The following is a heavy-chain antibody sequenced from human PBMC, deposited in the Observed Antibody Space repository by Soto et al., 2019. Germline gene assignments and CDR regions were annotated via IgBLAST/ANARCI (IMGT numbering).Heavy chain of an antibody. CDR3: ARGLRVVVVPAAIVAFDI. V-gene: IGHV6-1*01. Sequence: QVPLQQSGPGLVKPSQTLSLTCAISGDSVSSNSAAWNWIRQSPSRGLEWLGRTYYRSKWYNDYAVSVKSRITINPDTSKNQFSLQLNSVTPEDTAVYYCARGLRVVVVPAAIVAFDIWGQGTMVTVSS. CDR2: TYYRSKWYN. J-gene: IGHJ3*02. CDR1: GDSVSSNSAA. D-gene: IGHD2-2*01.